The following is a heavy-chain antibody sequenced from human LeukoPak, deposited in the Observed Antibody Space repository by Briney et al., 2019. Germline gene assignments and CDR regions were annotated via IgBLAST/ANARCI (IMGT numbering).Heavy chain of an antibody. CDR2: IYYSGST. CDR3: AVNSTKHTFDI. CDR1: LGSISAYY. D-gene: IGHD5/OR15-5a*01. Sequence: PSETLSLTCTVSLGSISAYYWCWSRQSPGKGLEWIGYIYYSGSTNYNPSLKSRVSISVDTSKNQFSLELSSVTAAYTAVYYCAVNSTKHTFDIWGQGTMVTVSS. V-gene: IGHV4-59*08. J-gene: IGHJ3*02.